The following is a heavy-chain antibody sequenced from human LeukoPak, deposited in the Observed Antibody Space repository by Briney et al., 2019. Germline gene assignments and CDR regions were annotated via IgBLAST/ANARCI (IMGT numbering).Heavy chain of an antibody. CDR3: ARELFGSGSCPDY. J-gene: IGHJ4*02. V-gene: IGHV3-33*01. Sequence: GGSLRLSCTAPGFIFSSYAIHWLRQAPGKGLEWVALVWHDGSNRYCADSVKGRFTISRDNSKNTVYLQMNSLRAEDTAVYYCARELFGSGSCPDYWGQGTLVTVSS. CDR2: VWHDGSNR. CDR1: GFIFSSYA. D-gene: IGHD3-10*01.